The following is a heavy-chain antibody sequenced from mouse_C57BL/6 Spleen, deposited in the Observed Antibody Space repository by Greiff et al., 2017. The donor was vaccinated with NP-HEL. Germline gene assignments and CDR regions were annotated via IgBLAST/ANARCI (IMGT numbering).Heavy chain of an antibody. D-gene: IGHD1-1*01. CDR2: IYPRSGNT. Sequence: QVQLQQSGAELARPGASVKLSCKASGYTFTSYGISWVKQRTGQGLEWIGEIYPRSGNTYYNEKFKGKATLTADKSSSTAYMELRSLTSEDSAVYFCARLDHRSVYFDYWGQGTTLTVSS. CDR3: ARLDHRSVYFDY. V-gene: IGHV1-81*01. J-gene: IGHJ2*01. CDR1: GYTFTSYG.